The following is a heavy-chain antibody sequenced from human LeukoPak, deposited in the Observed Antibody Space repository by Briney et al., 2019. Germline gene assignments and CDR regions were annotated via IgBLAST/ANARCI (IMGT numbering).Heavy chain of an antibody. Sequence: GGSLRLSCAASGFDLSTYEMNWVRQAPGNGLEWIADITISGHTKNYADSVKGRFTISRDNARTSLYLQMNSLRVEDTGVYYCARGDPHADLWGQGTLVTVSS. V-gene: IGHV3-48*03. CDR1: GFDLSTYE. CDR2: ITISGHTK. CDR3: ARGDPHADL. J-gene: IGHJ5*02.